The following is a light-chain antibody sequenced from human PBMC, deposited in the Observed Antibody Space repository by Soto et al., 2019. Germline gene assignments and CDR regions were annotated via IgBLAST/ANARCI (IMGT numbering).Light chain of an antibody. CDR2: GAS. V-gene: IGKV3-15*01. CDR3: QLYNNWPRT. CDR1: QSVSFN. Sequence: EIVMTQSPATLSVSPGERATLSCRASQSVSFNLAWFQQKPGQAPRLLIYGASTRATGIPARFSGSGSGTEFTLSISSLHSEYFAVYYCQLYNNWPRTFGQGTKVEIK. J-gene: IGKJ1*01.